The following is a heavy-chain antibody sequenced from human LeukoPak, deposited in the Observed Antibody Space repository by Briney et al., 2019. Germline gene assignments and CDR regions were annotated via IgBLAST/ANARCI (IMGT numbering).Heavy chain of an antibody. CDR2: IYYSGST. J-gene: IGHJ5*02. CDR1: GGSISSSSYY. Sequence: PSETLSLTCTVSGGSISSSSYYWGWIRQPPGKGLEWIGSIYYSGSTYYNPSLKSRVTISVDTSKNQFSLKLSSVTAADTAVYYCARVIAARPCNWFDPWGQGTLVTVSS. CDR3: ARVIAARPCNWFDP. V-gene: IGHV4-39*01. D-gene: IGHD6-6*01.